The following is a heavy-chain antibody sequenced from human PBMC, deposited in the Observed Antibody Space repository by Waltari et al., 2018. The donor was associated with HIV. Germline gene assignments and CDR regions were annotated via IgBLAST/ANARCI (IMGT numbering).Heavy chain of an antibody. CDR1: GLTVSSNS. CDR3: ARGISMIVVVNQNQWGAFDI. CDR2: IYSGGNT. Sequence: EVQLVESGGGLVQPGGSLRLSCAASGLTVSSNSINWVRQAPGQGLEWVSVIYSGGNTYYADSVKGRFTISRDNSKNTLYLQMNSLRAEDTAVYYCARGISMIVVVNQNQWGAFDIWGQGTMVTVSS. J-gene: IGHJ3*02. V-gene: IGHV3-66*01. D-gene: IGHD3-22*01.